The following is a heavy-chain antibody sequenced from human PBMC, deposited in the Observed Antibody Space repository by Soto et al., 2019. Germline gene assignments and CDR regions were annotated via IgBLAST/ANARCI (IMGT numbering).Heavy chain of an antibody. Sequence: AAVKVSCKASGYTFLSYGISWVRQAPGQGLEWMGWISAYNGNTNYAQKLQGRVTMTTDTSTSTAYMELRSLRSDDTAVYYCARYRAAAGTHWFDTWGQGSLITVSS. CDR1: GYTFLSYG. J-gene: IGHJ5*02. CDR2: ISAYNGNT. D-gene: IGHD6-13*01. CDR3: ARYRAAAGTHWFDT. V-gene: IGHV1-18*01.